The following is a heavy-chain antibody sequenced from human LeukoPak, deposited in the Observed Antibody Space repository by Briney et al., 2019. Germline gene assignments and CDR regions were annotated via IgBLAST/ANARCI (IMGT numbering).Heavy chain of an antibody. J-gene: IGHJ5*02. Sequence: GGSLRLSCVASGFSFSSYEMNWVRQAPGKGLEWISYISASGTLTHYGDSMEGRFTVSRDNAKNSLYLQVNSLRGEDTAVYFCARRLIWFGELSSLVRPKSHTNWFDPWGQGTLVTVSS. CDR2: ISASGTLT. CDR3: ARRLIWFGELSSLVRPKSHTNWFDP. D-gene: IGHD3-10*01. V-gene: IGHV3-48*03. CDR1: GFSFSSYE.